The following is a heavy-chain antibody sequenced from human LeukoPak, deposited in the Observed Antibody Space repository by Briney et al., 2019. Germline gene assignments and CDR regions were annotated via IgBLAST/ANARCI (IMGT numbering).Heavy chain of an antibody. Sequence: SETLSLTCTVSGGSISSYYWSWIRQPPGKGLEWIGYIYYSGSTNYNPSLKSRVTISVDTSKNQFSLKLSSVTAADTAVYYCARTNSGTWYYYDSSGSPYYFDYWGQETLVTVSS. CDR3: ARTNSGTWYYYDSSGSPYYFDY. CDR2: IYYSGST. J-gene: IGHJ4*02. D-gene: IGHD3-22*01. V-gene: IGHV4-59*08. CDR1: GGSISSYY.